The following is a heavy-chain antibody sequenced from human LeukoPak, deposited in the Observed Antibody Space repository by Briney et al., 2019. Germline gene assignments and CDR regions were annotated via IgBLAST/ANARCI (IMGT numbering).Heavy chain of an antibody. CDR2: IRYDGSNK. D-gene: IGHD2-15*01. Sequence: GGSLRLSCAASGFTFSSYAMHWVRQAPGKGLEWVAFIRYDGSNKYYADSVKGRFTISRDDSKNTLNLQMDSLRPEDTAVYYCARKAFCTGGSCYVSSDYYYVDVWGKGTTIIVS. CDR3: ARKAFCTGGSCYVSSDYYYVDV. J-gene: IGHJ6*03. CDR1: GFTFSSYA. V-gene: IGHV3-30*02.